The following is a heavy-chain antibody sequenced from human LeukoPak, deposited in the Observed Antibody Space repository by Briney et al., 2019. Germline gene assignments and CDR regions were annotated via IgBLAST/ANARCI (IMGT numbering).Heavy chain of an antibody. V-gene: IGHV3-23*01. Sequence: PGGSLRLSCAASGLTFSSYAMSWVRQAPGKGVEWVSAISGSGGNTYYADSVKGRFTISRDNSKNTLYLQMNSLRAEDTAVYYCAKDYSDSSGYFRVPHVFDFWGQGTLVTVSS. D-gene: IGHD3-22*01. CDR2: ISGSGGNT. CDR1: GLTFSSYA. J-gene: IGHJ4*02. CDR3: AKDYSDSSGYFRVPHVFDF.